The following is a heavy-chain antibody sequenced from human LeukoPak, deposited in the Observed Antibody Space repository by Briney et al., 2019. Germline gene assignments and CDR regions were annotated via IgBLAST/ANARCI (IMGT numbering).Heavy chain of an antibody. D-gene: IGHD6-6*01. CDR3: AKGFSSSLRFDC. J-gene: IGHJ4*02. V-gene: IGHV4-31*03. CDR1: GGSISSGGYY. Sequence: SEALSLTCTVSGGSISSGGYYWSWIRQHPGKGLEWIGYIYYSGSTYYNPSLKSRVTISVDTSKNQFSLKLSSVTAADTAVYYCAKGFSSSLRFDCWGQGTLVTVSS. CDR2: IYYSGST.